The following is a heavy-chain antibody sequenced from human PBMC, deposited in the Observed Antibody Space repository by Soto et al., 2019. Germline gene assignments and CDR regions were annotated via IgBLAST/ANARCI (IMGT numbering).Heavy chain of an antibody. CDR1: GGSISSSNW. CDR3: ARFYDILTGYYERYYGMDV. J-gene: IGHJ6*02. D-gene: IGHD3-9*01. V-gene: IGHV4-4*02. Sequence: PSETLSLTCAVSGGSISSSNWWSWVRQPPGKGLEWIGEIYHSGSTNYNPSLKSRVTISVDKSKNQFSLKLSSVTAADTAVYYCARFYDILTGYYERYYGMDVWGQGTTVTVSS. CDR2: IYHSGST.